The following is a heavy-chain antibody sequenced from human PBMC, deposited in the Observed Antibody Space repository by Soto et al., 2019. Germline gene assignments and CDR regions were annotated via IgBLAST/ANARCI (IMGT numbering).Heavy chain of an antibody. D-gene: IGHD2-8*01. Sequence: QVQLQQSGPGLVKPSQTLSLTCAISGDSVSSNSAAWNWIRQSPSRGLEWLGRTYYRSKWYNDYAVSVKSRITIDPDTSKDQFSLQLNSVTPEDTAVYYCARRAEKRGEWAFDIWGQGTMVTVSS. J-gene: IGHJ3*02. CDR1: GDSVSSNSAA. CDR2: TYYRSKWYN. V-gene: IGHV6-1*01. CDR3: ARRAEKRGEWAFDI.